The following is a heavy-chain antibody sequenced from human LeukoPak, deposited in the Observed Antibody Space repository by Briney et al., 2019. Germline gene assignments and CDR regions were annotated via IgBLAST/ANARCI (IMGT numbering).Heavy chain of an antibody. D-gene: IGHD6-13*01. CDR3: ASNLRAIAAPDTGDY. CDR1: GFTFSSYI. J-gene: IGHJ4*02. CDR2: ISSSSSDI. Sequence: GGSLRLSCVAYGFTFSSYIINWVRQAPGKGLEWVSSISSSSSDIYYADSVKGRFTISRDNAKNSVFLQMNSLRAEDTAVYYCASNLRAIAAPDTGDYWGQGTLVTVSS. V-gene: IGHV3-21*01.